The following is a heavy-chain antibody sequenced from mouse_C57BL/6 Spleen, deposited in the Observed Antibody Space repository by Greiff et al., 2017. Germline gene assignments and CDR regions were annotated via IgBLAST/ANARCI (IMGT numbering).Heavy chain of an antibody. CDR1: GYTFTDYE. J-gene: IGHJ1*03. V-gene: IGHV1-15*01. CDR3: TRRRPPGSSYDWYFDV. D-gene: IGHD1-1*01. Sequence: QVQLQQSGAELVRPGASVTLSCKASGYTFTDYEMHWVKQTPVHGLEWIGAIDPETGGTAYNQKFKGKAILTADKSSSTAYMELRSLTSEDSAVYYCTRRRPPGSSYDWYFDVWGTGTTVTVSS. CDR2: IDPETGGT.